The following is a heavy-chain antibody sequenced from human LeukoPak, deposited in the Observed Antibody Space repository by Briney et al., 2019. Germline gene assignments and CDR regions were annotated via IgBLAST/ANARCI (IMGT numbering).Heavy chain of an antibody. D-gene: IGHD4-23*01. CDR1: GFTFSSCA. J-gene: IGHJ4*02. V-gene: IGHV3-30-3*01. Sequence: GGSLRLSCAASGFTFSSCAMHWVRQAPGKGLEWVAVISYDGSNKYYADSVKGRFTISRDNSKNTLYLQMNSLRAEDTAVYYCANISPVEGVDYWGQGTLVTVSS. CDR3: ANISPVEGVDY. CDR2: ISYDGSNK.